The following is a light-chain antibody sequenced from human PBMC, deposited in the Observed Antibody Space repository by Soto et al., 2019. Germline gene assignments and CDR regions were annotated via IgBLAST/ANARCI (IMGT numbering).Light chain of an antibody. V-gene: IGKV1-5*01. J-gene: IGKJ1*01. Sequence: DIQMTQSPSTLSASVGDRVTITCRASQSTSSWLAWYQQKPGKAPKLLIYDASSLESGVPSRFSGSGSGTEFTLTISSLQPDDFATYYCQQYNSYSTFGQGTKGDIK. CDR1: QSTSSW. CDR3: QQYNSYST. CDR2: DAS.